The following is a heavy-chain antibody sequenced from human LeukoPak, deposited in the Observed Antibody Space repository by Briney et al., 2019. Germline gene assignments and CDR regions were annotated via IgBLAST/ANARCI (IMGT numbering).Heavy chain of an antibody. CDR1: GDSVSSNTAA. CDR2: TYSRSKWYN. CDR3: AIGIWSGYYGYFQH. J-gene: IGHJ1*01. Sequence: SQTLSLTCAISGDSVSSNTAAWNWIRQSPSRGLEWLGRTYSRSKWYNDYAVSVKSRITINPDTSKNQFSLQLNSVTPEDTAVYYCAIGIWSGYYGYFQHWGQGTLVTVSS. D-gene: IGHD3-3*01. V-gene: IGHV6-1*01.